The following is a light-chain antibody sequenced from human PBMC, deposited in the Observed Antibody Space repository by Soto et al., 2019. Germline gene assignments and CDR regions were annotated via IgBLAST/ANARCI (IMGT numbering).Light chain of an antibody. CDR3: AVWDDSLNGHV. V-gene: IGLV1-44*01. J-gene: IGLJ1*01. CDR2: SNN. Sequence: QSALTQPPSASGTPGQRVTISCSGSSSNIGSNTVNWYQQLPGTAPKLLIYSNNQRPSGVPDRFSGSKSGTSASLAISGLQSEDEADYYCAVWDDSLNGHVFGTGTKGT. CDR1: SSNIGSNT.